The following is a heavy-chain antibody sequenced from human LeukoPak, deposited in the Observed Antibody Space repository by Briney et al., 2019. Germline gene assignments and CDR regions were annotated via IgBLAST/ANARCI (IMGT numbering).Heavy chain of an antibody. CDR1: AGSISSYP. D-gene: IGHD5-12*01. Sequence: PETPCLTCTVSAGSISSYPWNWIRQPPGKGLEWIGYISYSGSTNYNPSLQSRLTISIDTSKNHFSLNLTSVTAADTAMYYCARRVGGSEHFDYWGRGALHSVPS. CDR2: ISYSGST. CDR3: ARRVGGSEHFDY. V-gene: IGHV4-59*01. J-gene: IGHJ4*02.